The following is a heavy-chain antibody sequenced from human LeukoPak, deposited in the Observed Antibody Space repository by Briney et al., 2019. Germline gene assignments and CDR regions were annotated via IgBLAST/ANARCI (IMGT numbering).Heavy chain of an antibody. D-gene: IGHD2-2*01. V-gene: IGHV3-23*01. CDR3: ARASATYCSSTSCSAGY. CDR1: GFTFSSYA. Sequence: GGSLRLSCAASGFTFSSYAMSWVRQAPGKGLEWVSAISGSGGSTYYADSVKGRFTISRDNSKNTLYLQMNSLRAEDTAVYYCARASATYCSSTSCSAGYWGQGTLVTVSS. CDR2: ISGSGGST. J-gene: IGHJ4*02.